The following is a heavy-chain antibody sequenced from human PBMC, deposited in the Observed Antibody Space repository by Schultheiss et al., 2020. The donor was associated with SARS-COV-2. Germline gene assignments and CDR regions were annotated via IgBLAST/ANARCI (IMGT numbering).Heavy chain of an antibody. CDR3: ARSVFGVDLNWFDP. J-gene: IGHJ5*02. CDR1: GFTFSSYA. D-gene: IGHD3-3*01. Sequence: GGSLRLSCAASGFTFSSYAMHWVRQAPGKGLEWVAVISYDGSNKYYADSVKGRFTISRDNAKNSLYLQMNSLRAEDTAVYYCARSVFGVDLNWFDPWGQGTLVTVSS. CDR2: ISYDGSNK. V-gene: IGHV3-30*07.